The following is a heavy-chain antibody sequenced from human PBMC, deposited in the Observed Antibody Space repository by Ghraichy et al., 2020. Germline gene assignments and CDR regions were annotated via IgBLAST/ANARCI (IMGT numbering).Heavy chain of an antibody. D-gene: IGHD6-6*01. CDR3: ARVYSSSSFYFDY. V-gene: IGHV4-39*01. CDR1: GGSISSSSYY. CDR2: IYYSGST. J-gene: IGHJ4*02. Sequence: SETLSLTCTVSGGSISSSSYYWGWIRQPPGKGLEWIGSIYYSGSTYYNPSLKSQVTISVDTSKNQFSLKLNSVTAADTAVYYCARVYSSSSFYFDYWGQGTLVTVSS.